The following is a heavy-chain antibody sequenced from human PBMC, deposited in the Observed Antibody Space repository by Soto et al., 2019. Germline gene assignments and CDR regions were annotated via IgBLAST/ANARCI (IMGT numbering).Heavy chain of an antibody. D-gene: IGHD4-17*01. J-gene: IGHJ5*02. CDR3: PRAPLNGDYPVWFDP. V-gene: IGHV4-30-4*01. CDR1: GGSISSGDYY. CDR2: IYYSGST. Sequence: SETLSLTCTVSGGSISSGDYYWSWIRQPPGKGLEWIGYIYYSGSTCYNPSLKSRVTISVDTSKNQFSLKLSSVTAADTAVYYCPRAPLNGDYPVWFDPWGQGTLVTVSS.